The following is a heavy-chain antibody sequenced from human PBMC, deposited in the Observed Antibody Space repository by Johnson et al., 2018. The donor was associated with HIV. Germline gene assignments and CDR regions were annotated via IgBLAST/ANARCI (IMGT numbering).Heavy chain of an antibody. CDR2: ISYDGVNK. D-gene: IGHD5-24*01. CDR1: GFTFSSYA. Sequence: QVQLVESGGGVVQPGRSLRLSCAASGFTFSSYAMHWVRQAPGKGLEWVAVISYDGVNKYYADSVKGRLTVSRDNSKNTLYLQMNSLRAEDTAVYYCARELEIAQGLDAFDIWGQGTMVTVSS. V-gene: IGHV3-30*04. CDR3: ARELEIAQGLDAFDI. J-gene: IGHJ3*02.